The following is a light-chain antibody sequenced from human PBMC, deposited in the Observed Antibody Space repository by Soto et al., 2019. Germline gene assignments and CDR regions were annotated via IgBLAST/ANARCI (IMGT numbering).Light chain of an antibody. Sequence: EVVLTQSPGTLSLSPGERATLSCRASQSFRNNYLAWYQQRPGQAPRLLIYGVSRRASGIPDRFSGSGSEADFTLTISRLEREDSGVYYCQQYDSTPGFTFGGGTKVEIK. V-gene: IGKV3-20*01. CDR3: QQYDSTPGFT. CDR1: QSFRNNY. J-gene: IGKJ4*01. CDR2: GVS.